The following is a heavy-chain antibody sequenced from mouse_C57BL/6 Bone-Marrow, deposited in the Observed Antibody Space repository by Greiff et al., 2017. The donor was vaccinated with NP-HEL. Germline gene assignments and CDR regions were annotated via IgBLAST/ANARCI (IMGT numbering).Heavy chain of an antibody. CDR3: TRGRLRGFAY. V-gene: IGHV5-9-1*02. CDR1: GFTFSSYA. CDR2: ISSGGDYF. D-gene: IGHD2-4*01. Sequence: EVQVVESGEGLVKPGGSLKLSCAASGFTFSSYAMSWVRQTPEKRLEWVAYISSGGDYFYYADTVKGRFTISRDNARNTLYLQMSSLKSEDTAMYYCTRGRLRGFAYWGQGTLVTVSA. J-gene: IGHJ3*01.